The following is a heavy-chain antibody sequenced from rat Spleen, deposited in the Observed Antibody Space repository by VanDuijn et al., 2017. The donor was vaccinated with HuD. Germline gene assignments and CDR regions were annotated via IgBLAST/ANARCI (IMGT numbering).Heavy chain of an antibody. CDR2: ITNGGGST. Sequence: EVQLVESGGGLVQPGRSLKLSCAASGFTFSNYYMTWVRQAPTKGLEWVASITNGGGSTYYRDSVKGRFTISRDNAKSTLYLQMDSLRSEDTATYYCTTFDGGYRDWGQGVMVTVSS. V-gene: IGHV5-27*01. CDR3: TTFDGGYRD. D-gene: IGHD1-11*01. CDR1: GFTFSNYY. J-gene: IGHJ2*01.